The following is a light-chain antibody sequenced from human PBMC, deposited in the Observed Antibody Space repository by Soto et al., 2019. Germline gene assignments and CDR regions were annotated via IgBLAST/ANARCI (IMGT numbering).Light chain of an antibody. CDR3: QQLDSYPRT. Sequence: DIQLTQSPSFLSASVGDRVTLTCRASQDISTYLAWYQQKPGKAPNLLIYVASTLQNGVPSRFSGTGSGTEFTLTITYLQPEDFATYYCQQLDSYPRTFGGGTEVEI. CDR1: QDISTY. CDR2: VAS. J-gene: IGKJ4*01. V-gene: IGKV1-9*01.